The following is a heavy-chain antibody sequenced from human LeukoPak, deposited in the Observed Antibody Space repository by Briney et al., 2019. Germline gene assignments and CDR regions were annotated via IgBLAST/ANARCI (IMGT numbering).Heavy chain of an antibody. CDR2: ISAYNGNT. Sequence: ASVKVSCKASGYTFTSYGISWVRQAPGQGLEWMGWISAYNGNTNYAQKLQGRVTMTTDTSTSTAYMELRSLRPDDTAVYYCARDRGLRFLEWLLEEYYFDYWGQGTLVTVSS. J-gene: IGHJ4*02. V-gene: IGHV1-18*01. D-gene: IGHD3-3*01. CDR1: GYTFTSYG. CDR3: ARDRGLRFLEWLLEEYYFDY.